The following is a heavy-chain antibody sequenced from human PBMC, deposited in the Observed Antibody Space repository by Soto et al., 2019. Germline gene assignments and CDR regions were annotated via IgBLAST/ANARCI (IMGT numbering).Heavy chain of an antibody. V-gene: IGHV4-30-2*01. Sequence: SETLSLTCAVSGGSVNTAGYSWSWIRQPPWKGLEWIGYIYHSGSAYYNPSLKSRVTISLDRSNNHFSLKLISVTAADTAVYYCARVPIYYDSSGYYPYGPFDIWGQGXMVT. CDR2: IYHSGSA. J-gene: IGHJ3*02. CDR1: GGSVNTAGYS. CDR3: ARVPIYYDSSGYYPYGPFDI. D-gene: IGHD3-22*01.